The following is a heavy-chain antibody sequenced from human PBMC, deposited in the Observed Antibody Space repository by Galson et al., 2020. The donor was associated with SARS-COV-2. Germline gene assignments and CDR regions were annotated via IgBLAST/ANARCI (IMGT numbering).Heavy chain of an antibody. J-gene: IGHJ3*02. CDR1: GGSISSSSYY. CDR2: IYYSGST. D-gene: IGHD3-22*01. V-gene: IGHV4-39*07. Sequence: SETLSLTCTVSGGSISSSSYYWGWIRQPPGKGLEWIGSIYYSGSTYYNPSLKSRVTISVDTSKNQFSLKLSSVTAADTAVYYCARKNRGYYDSSGTHRWIAFDIWGQGTMVTVSS. CDR3: ARKNRGYYDSSGTHRWIAFDI.